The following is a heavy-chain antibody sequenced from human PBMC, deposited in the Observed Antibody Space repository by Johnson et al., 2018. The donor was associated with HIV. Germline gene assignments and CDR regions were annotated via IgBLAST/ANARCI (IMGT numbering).Heavy chain of an antibody. CDR1: GFPFSSYG. Sequence: SGGGVVQPGRSLRLSCAASGFPFSSYGLHWVRQAPGKGLEWVAVISYDGSNKYYADSVKGRFTISRDNSKNTLYLQMNSLRAEDTAVYYCARDGSQLADACDIWGQGTMVTVSS. J-gene: IGHJ3*02. D-gene: IGHD6-6*01. V-gene: IGHV3-30*03. CDR3: ARDGSQLADACDI. CDR2: ISYDGSNK.